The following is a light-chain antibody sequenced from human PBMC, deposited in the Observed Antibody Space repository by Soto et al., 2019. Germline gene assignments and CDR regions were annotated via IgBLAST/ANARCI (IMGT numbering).Light chain of an antibody. Sequence: EIVLTQSPATLSLSPGDRATLSCRASQDVGGYLSWFQQKPGQAPRLLIYDASIRATGIPARFSGSESGTVFTLTIHSLEPEDSEVYSCQQYKDWPPLTFGGGTKVDIK. J-gene: IGKJ4*01. CDR3: QQYKDWPPLT. CDR1: QDVGGY. V-gene: IGKV3-11*01. CDR2: DAS.